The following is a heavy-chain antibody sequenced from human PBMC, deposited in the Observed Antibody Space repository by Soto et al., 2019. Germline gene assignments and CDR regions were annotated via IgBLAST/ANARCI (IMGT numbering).Heavy chain of an antibody. CDR2: VSGGGDNI. CDR1: GFIFSSYA. V-gene: IGHV3-23*01. CDR3: AKGRSYYYYGVDF. J-gene: IGHJ6*02. Sequence: PGGSLRLSCAASGFIFSSYAMSWVRQAPGKGLEWVSVVSGGGDNIYYADSVRGRFTISRDNSKSTLYLQMNSLRAEDTALYYCAKGRSYYYYGVDFWGQGSTVIVSS.